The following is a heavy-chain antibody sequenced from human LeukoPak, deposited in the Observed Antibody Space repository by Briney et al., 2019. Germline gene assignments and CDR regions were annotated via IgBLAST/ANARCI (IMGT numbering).Heavy chain of an antibody. V-gene: IGHV4-59*01. Sequence: SETLSLTCTVSGGSISSYYWSWIRQPPGKGLEWIGYIYYSGSTNYSPSLKSRVTISVDTSKNQFSLKLSSVTAADTAVYYCARDRAVVVPAAIGTRGTNYYYYGMDVWGQGTTVTVSS. CDR2: IYYSGST. CDR3: ARDRAVVVPAAIGTRGTNYYYYGMDV. D-gene: IGHD2-2*01. CDR1: GGSISSYY. J-gene: IGHJ6*02.